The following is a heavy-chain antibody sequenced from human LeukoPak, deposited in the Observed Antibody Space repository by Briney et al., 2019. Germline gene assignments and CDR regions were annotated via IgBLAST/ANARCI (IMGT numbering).Heavy chain of an antibody. J-gene: IGHJ4*02. Sequence: GGSLRLSCAASGFTFDDYGMSWVRRAPGKGLEWVSGINWNGGNTDYADSVKGRFTISRDNAKNSLYLQMNSLRAEDTALYYCARVLRYFDWLVPDYWGQGTLVTVSS. CDR2: INWNGGNT. V-gene: IGHV3-20*04. CDR1: GFTFDDYG. CDR3: ARVLRYFDWLVPDY. D-gene: IGHD3-9*01.